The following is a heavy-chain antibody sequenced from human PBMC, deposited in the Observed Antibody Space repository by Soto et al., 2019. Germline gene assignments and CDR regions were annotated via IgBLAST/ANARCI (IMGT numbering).Heavy chain of an antibody. V-gene: IGHV5-51*01. Sequence: GESLKISCKGSGYSFTSYWIGWVRQMPGKGLERKGIIYPGDSDTRYSPSFQGQVTISADKSISTAYLQWSSLKASDTAMYYCARQPNYDFWSGYYDNNWFDPWGQGTLVTVSS. CDR2: IYPGDSDT. CDR3: ARQPNYDFWSGYYDNNWFDP. D-gene: IGHD3-3*01. CDR1: GYSFTSYW. J-gene: IGHJ5*02.